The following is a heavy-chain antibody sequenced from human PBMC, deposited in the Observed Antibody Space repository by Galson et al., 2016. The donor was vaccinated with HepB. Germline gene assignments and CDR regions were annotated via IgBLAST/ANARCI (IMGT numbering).Heavy chain of an antibody. D-gene: IGHD4-23*01. CDR2: TWNDGSNQ. CDR1: GFIFSSYG. CDR3: AREGMTTVAMLDY. Sequence: SLRLSCAASGFIFSSYGMHWVRQAPGKGLEWVAVTWNDGSNQYYVDSAKGRFTISRDNSKNTLYLQMNSLRAEDTAVYYCAREGMTTVAMLDYWGQGTLVTVAS. J-gene: IGHJ4*02. V-gene: IGHV3-33*01.